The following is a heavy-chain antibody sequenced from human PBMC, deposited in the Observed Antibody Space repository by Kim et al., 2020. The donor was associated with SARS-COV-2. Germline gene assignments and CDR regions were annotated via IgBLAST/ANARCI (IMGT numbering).Heavy chain of an antibody. CDR2: ISAYNGNT. J-gene: IGHJ4*02. Sequence: ASVKVSCKASGYTFTSYGISWVRQAPGQGLEWMGWISAYNGNTNYAQKLQGRVTMTTDTSTSTAYMELRSLRSDDTAVYYCARDRGGFWSGYYTHREIDYWGQGTLVTVSS. V-gene: IGHV1-18*01. CDR3: ARDRGGFWSGYYTHREIDY. D-gene: IGHD3-3*01. CDR1: GYTFTSYG.